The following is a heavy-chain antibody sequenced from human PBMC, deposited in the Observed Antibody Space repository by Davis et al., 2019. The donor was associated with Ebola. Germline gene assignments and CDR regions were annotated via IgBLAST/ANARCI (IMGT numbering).Heavy chain of an antibody. CDR3: ARARSPVGASDAFDI. V-gene: IGHV4-34*01. Sequence: MPSETLSLTCAVYGGSFSGYYWTWIRQPPGKGLEWIGEINHSGSINYNPSLKSRVTISVDTSKNQFSLKLSSVTAADTAVYYCARARSPVGASDAFDIWGQGTMVTVSS. CDR1: GGSFSGYY. J-gene: IGHJ3*02. D-gene: IGHD1-26*01. CDR2: INHSGSI.